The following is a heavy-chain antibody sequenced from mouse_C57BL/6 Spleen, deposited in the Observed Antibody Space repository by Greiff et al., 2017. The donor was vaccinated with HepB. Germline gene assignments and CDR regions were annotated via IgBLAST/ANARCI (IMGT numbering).Heavy chain of an antibody. V-gene: IGHV6-3*01. D-gene: IGHD2-4*01. CDR2: IRLKSDNYAT. Sequence: EVKLEESGGGLVQPGGSMKLSCVASGFTFSNYWMNWVRQSPEKGLEWVAQIRLKSDNYATHYAESVKGRFTISRDDSKSSVYLQMNNLRAEDTGIYYCTGDYYDYDGPSWFAYWGQGTLVTVSA. J-gene: IGHJ3*01. CDR1: GFTFSNYW. CDR3: TGDYYDYDGPSWFAY.